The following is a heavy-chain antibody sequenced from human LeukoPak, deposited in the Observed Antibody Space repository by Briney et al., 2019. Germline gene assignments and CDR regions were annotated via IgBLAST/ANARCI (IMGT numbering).Heavy chain of an antibody. CDR2: TYYRSKWYN. CDR3: ARSAYGSGSYPIDY. J-gene: IGHJ4*02. Sequence: SQTLSLTCAISGDSVSSPSAAWNWLRQSPSGGLEWLGRTYYRSKWYNDYAISVKSRITINPDTSKNQFSLQLNSVTPEDTAVYYCARSAYGSGSYPIDYWGQGTLVTVSS. D-gene: IGHD6-19*01. CDR1: GDSVSSPSAA. V-gene: IGHV6-1*01.